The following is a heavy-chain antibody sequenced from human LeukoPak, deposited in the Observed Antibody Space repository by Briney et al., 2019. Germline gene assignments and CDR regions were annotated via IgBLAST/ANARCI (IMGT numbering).Heavy chain of an antibody. V-gene: IGHV4-30-2*01. CDR1: GGSISSGGYS. Sequence: SQTLSLTCAVSGGSISSGGYSWSWIRQPPGKGLEWIGYIYHSGSTYYNPSLKSRVTISVDRSKNQFSLKLSSVTAADTAVYYCARGNDYVWGSYRYITGFDYWGQGTLVTVSS. D-gene: IGHD3-16*02. J-gene: IGHJ4*02. CDR2: IYHSGST. CDR3: ARGNDYVWGSYRYITGFDY.